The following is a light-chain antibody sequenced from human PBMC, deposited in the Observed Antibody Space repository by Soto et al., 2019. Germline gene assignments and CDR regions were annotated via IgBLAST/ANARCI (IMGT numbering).Light chain of an antibody. V-gene: IGLV2-23*03. J-gene: IGLJ1*01. CDR2: EGS. CDR3: CSYEASTTFI. Sequence: QSVLTQPASVSGSPGQSITISCTGTSSDVGSYNLVSWYQQHPGKAPKLMIYEGSKRPSGVSNRFSGSKSGNTASLTISGLQAEDEADYYCCSYEASTTFISGPATQVTVL. CDR1: SSDVGSYNL.